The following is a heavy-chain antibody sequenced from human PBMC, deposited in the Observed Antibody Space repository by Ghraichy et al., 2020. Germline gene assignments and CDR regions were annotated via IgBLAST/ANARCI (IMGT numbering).Heavy chain of an antibody. CDR3: ARGWVVMWWSNWFDP. J-gene: IGHJ5*02. CDR1: GGSFSGYY. CDR2: INHSGST. V-gene: IGHV4-34*01. Sequence: SETLSLTCAVYGGSFSGYYWSWIRQPPGKGLEWIGEINHSGSTNYNPSLKSRVTISVDTSKNQFSLKLSSVTAADTAVYYCARGWVVMWWSNWFDPWGQGTLVTVSS. D-gene: IGHD2-21*01.